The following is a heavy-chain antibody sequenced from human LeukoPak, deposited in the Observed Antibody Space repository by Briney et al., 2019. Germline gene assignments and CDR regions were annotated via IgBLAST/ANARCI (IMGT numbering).Heavy chain of an antibody. J-gene: IGHJ5*02. CDR1: GFTFDDYA. V-gene: IGHV3-9*01. CDR3: AKDMGSGYSSGWYPLGFDP. CDR2: ISWNSGSI. Sequence: GGSLRLSCAASGFTFDDYAMRWVRQAPGKGLEWVSGISWNSGSIGYADSVKGRFTISRDNAKNSLYLQMNSLRAEDTALYYCAKDMGSGYSSGWYPLGFDPWGQGTLVTVSS. D-gene: IGHD6-19*01.